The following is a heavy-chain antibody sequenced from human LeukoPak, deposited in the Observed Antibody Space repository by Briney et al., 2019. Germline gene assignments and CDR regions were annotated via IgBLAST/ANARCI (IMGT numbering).Heavy chain of an antibody. V-gene: IGHV3-30-3*01. Sequence: GGSLRLSCAASGFTFSSYAMHWVRQAPGKGLEWVAVISYDGSNKYYADSVEGRFTISRDNSKNTLYLQMNSLRAEDTAVYYCARPGTPVVLHYFDYWGQGTLVTVSS. J-gene: IGHJ4*02. CDR3: ARPGTPVVLHYFDY. D-gene: IGHD4-23*01. CDR1: GFTFSSYA. CDR2: ISYDGSNK.